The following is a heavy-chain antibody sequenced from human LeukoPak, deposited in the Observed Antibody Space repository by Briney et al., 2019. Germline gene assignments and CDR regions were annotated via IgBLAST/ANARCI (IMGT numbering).Heavy chain of an antibody. CDR1: GGSFSGYY. CDR3: ARTPVLRYFDWLIPYYFDY. CDR2: INHSGST. Sequence: SETLSLTCAVYGGSFSGYYWSWIRQPPGKGLEWIGEINHSGSTNYNPSLKSRVTISVDTSKNQFSLKLSSVTAADTAVYYCARTPVLRYFDWLIPYYFDYWGQGTLVTVSS. V-gene: IGHV4-34*01. D-gene: IGHD3-9*01. J-gene: IGHJ4*02.